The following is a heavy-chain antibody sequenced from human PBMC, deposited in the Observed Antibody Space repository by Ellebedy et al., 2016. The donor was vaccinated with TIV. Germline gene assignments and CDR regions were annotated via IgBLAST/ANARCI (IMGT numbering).Heavy chain of an antibody. Sequence: GGSLRLSCAASGFTFNSYWMTWVRQAPGKGLEWVANINQDGSKRYYVDSVKGRFTISRDNPKRSLYLQMDSLSAEDTAVYYCATDGSYGDYLSPTHAFEIWGQGTMVTVSS. D-gene: IGHD4-17*01. CDR3: ATDGSYGDYLSPTHAFEI. J-gene: IGHJ3*02. CDR1: GFTFNSYW. CDR2: INQDGSKR. V-gene: IGHV3-7*03.